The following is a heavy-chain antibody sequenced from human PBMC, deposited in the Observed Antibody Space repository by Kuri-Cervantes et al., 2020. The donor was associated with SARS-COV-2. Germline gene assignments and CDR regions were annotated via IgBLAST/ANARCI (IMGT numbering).Heavy chain of an antibody. Sequence: ASVKVSCKASGYTFTSYYTHWVRQAPGQGLEWMGIINPSGGSTSYAQKFQGRVTMTRDTSTSTVYMELSSLRSEDTAVYYCARGPGLRFLEWEDPFDYWGQGTLVTVSS. V-gene: IGHV1-46*01. CDR1: GYTFTSYY. D-gene: IGHD3-3*01. J-gene: IGHJ4*02. CDR2: INPSGGST. CDR3: ARGPGLRFLEWEDPFDY.